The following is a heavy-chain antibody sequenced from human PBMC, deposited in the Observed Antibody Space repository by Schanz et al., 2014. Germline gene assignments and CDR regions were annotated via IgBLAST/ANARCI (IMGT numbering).Heavy chain of an antibody. CDR2: IWYDENNK. V-gene: IGHV3-33*06. J-gene: IGHJ4*02. CDR3: AKDSTHIDIVLVPTAIDY. CDR1: GFTFSSYG. Sequence: QVQLVESGGGVVQFGRSLRLSCVASGFTFSSYGMHWVRRAPGKGLEWVAVIWYDENNKYYADSVKGRFTMSRDNSKNTLYLQMNTLRSEDTAVYYCAKDSTHIDIVLVPTAIDYWGQGTLVTVSS. D-gene: IGHD2-2*01.